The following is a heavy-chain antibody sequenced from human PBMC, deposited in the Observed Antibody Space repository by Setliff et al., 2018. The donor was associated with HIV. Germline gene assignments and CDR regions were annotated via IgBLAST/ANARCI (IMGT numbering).Heavy chain of an antibody. CDR3: ARIGEWELLKGRAFDI. V-gene: IGHV4-59*11. CDR1: GGSITSHY. J-gene: IGHJ3*02. D-gene: IGHD1-26*01. Sequence: SETLSLTCSVSGGSITSHYWTWIRQPPGKGLEWIGVISYSGSPHYNPSLKSRVTIGMDTSKNQVSLTLSSVTAVDTAVYYCARIGEWELLKGRAFDIWGQGTMVTVSS. CDR2: ISYSGSP.